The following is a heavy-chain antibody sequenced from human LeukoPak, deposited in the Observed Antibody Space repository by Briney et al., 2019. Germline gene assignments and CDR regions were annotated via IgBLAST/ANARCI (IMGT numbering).Heavy chain of an antibody. CDR2: IYYSGST. CDR3: ARGGSVVVAAGFDY. Sequence: PSETLSLTCTVSGGSISSYYWSWIRQPPGKGLEWIGYIYYSGSTYYNPSLKSRVTISVDTSKNQFSLKLSSVTAADTAVYYCARGGSVVVAAGFDYWGQGTLVTVSS. CDR1: GGSISSYY. V-gene: IGHV4-59*12. D-gene: IGHD2-15*01. J-gene: IGHJ4*02.